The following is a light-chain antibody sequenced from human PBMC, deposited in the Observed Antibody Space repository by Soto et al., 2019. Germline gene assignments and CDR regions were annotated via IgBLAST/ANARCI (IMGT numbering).Light chain of an antibody. CDR2: DVS. Sequence: QSALTQPASVSGSPGRSITVSCTGTSSDVGAYNYVSWYQQYPGKAPKLMIYDVSNRPSGVSNRFSGSKSGNTASLTISGLQAEDEADYYCSSYTSGSTPLFGGGTKPPS. CDR3: SSYTSGSTPL. V-gene: IGLV2-14*01. CDR1: SSDVGAYNY. J-gene: IGLJ2*01.